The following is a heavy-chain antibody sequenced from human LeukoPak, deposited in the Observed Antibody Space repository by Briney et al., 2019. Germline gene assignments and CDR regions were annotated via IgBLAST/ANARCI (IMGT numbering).Heavy chain of an antibody. CDR2: IYYSGST. CDR1: GGSIRNYY. CDR3: ARDKDFYY. V-gene: IGHV4-59*01. J-gene: IGHJ4*02. Sequence: SETLPLTCTVSGGSIRNYYWSWIRQPPGKGLEWIGYIYYSGSTNYNPSLKSRVTMSVDTSKNQFSLRLSSVTAADTAVYYCARDKDFYYWGQGTLVTVSS.